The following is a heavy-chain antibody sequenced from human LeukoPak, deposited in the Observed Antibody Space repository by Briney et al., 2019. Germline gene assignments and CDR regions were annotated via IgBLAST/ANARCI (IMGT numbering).Heavy chain of an antibody. D-gene: IGHD3-16*02. J-gene: IGHJ4*02. V-gene: IGHV3-7*01. CDR2: INKDGREK. CDR3: MRGSCGYTSCSPPPDS. CDR1: GFTFSSYG. Sequence: GGSLRLSCPASGFTFSSYGMTWVRQAPGKGLDWVANINKDGREKYNVDSVKGRFTTSREKGKNSLYLQMNRLREAETAVYYCMRGSCGYTSCSPPPDSWGQGTLVTVSS.